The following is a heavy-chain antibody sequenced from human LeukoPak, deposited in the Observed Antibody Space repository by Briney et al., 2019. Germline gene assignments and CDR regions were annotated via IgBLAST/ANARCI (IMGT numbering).Heavy chain of an antibody. D-gene: IGHD6-19*01. CDR1: GGTFSSYA. CDR3: AIQAPDIAEAVTFDP. J-gene: IGHJ5*02. Sequence: EASVKVSCKASGGTFSSYAISWVRQAPGQGLEWMGGIIPIFGTANYAQKFQGRVTITTDESTSTAYMELSSLRSEDTAVYYCAIQAPDIAEAVTFDPWGQGTLVTVSS. V-gene: IGHV1-69*05. CDR2: IIPIFGTA.